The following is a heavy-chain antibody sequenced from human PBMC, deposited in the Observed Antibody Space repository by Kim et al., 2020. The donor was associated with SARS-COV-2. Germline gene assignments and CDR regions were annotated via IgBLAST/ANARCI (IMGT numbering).Heavy chain of an antibody. CDR1: GGSISSGYYY. D-gene: IGHD3-10*01. J-gene: IGHJ5*02. CDR3: ARVLGYYGSGSPFDP. V-gene: IGHV4-30-4*01. Sequence: SETLSLTCTVSGGSISSGYYYWSWIRQPPGKGLEWIAYIYYSGRTYYNPSLKSRVTISVATSKNQFSLKLSSATAADTAVYYCARVLGYYGSGSPFDPWGQGTLVTVSS. CDR2: IYYSGRT.